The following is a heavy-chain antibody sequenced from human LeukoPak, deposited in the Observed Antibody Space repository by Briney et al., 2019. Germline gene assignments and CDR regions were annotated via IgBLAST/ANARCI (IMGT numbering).Heavy chain of an antibody. J-gene: IGHJ6*03. CDR2: TSYDGSDN. Sequence: PGRSLRLSCAASGFTFSSYAMHGVRQAPGKGLEWVAVTSYDGSDNYYADSVKGRFTISRDNSKNKLYLQMNSLRPEDTAVYYCARGIGGYYMDVWGKGTTVTVSS. CDR1: GFTFSSYA. CDR3: ARGIGGYYMDV. V-gene: IGHV3-30*04. D-gene: IGHD4-23*01.